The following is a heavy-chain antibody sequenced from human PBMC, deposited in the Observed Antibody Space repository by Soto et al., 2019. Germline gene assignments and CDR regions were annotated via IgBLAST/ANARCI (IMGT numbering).Heavy chain of an antibody. CDR2: IIPTFGTA. D-gene: IGHD1-1*01. CDR1: GGTFSSYA. Sequence: GSSVKVSCKASGGTFSSYAISWVRQAPGQGLEWMGGIIPTFGTANYAQKFQGRVTITADKSTSTAYMELSSLRSEDTAVYYCASPLERFRSGCGMDVWGQGTTVTVSS. V-gene: IGHV1-69*06. CDR3: ASPLERFRSGCGMDV. J-gene: IGHJ6*02.